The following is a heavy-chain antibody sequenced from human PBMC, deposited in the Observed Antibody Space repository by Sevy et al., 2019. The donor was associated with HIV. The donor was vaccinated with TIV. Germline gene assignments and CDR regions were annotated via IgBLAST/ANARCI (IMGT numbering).Heavy chain of an antibody. J-gene: IGHJ4*02. CDR3: ARQDIIVSSSPRSKTLHY. Sequence: SETLSLICTVSGGSISGSNYYWGWIRQPPGEGLEWIGSIDFSGSAYNNPSLNSRVTISVDTSKNQFSLRLSSVTAADTAVYYCARQDIIVSSSPRSKTLHYWGQGTSVIVSS. D-gene: IGHD2-2*01. V-gene: IGHV4-39*01. CDR2: IDFSGSA. CDR1: GGSISGSNYY.